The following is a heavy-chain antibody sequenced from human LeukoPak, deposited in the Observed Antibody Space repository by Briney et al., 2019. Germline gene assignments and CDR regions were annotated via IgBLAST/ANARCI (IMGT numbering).Heavy chain of an antibody. J-gene: IGHJ4*02. CDR1: GFTFTNYE. CDR3: ARDAGDIVVVPAAHFDY. V-gene: IGHV3-21*01. D-gene: IGHD2-2*01. CDR2: ISSSSSYI. Sequence: GGSLRLSCAASGFTFTNYEMNWVRQAPGKGLEWVSSISSSSSYIYYADSVKGRFTISRDNAKSSLYLQMNSLRAEDTAVYYCARDAGDIVVVPAAHFDYWGQGTLVTVSS.